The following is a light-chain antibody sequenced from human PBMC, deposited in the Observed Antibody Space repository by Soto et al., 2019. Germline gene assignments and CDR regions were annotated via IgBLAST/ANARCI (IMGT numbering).Light chain of an antibody. J-gene: IGKJ1*01. CDR2: GAS. CDR1: QSVRNN. CDR3: QQYNNWPPWT. V-gene: IGKV3-15*01. Sequence: EILMTQSPATRYVSPGERATLPCRASQSVRNNLAWYQQKPGQAPRLLIYGASTRATGIPARFSGSGSGTEFTLTISSRYSEDFAVYYCQQYNNWPPWTFGQGTKVEIK.